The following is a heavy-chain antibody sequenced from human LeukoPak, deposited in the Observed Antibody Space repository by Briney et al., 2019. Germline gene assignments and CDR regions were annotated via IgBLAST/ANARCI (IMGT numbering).Heavy chain of an antibody. CDR1: EYSFSTND. CDR3: ASLRQGWWYFEF. V-gene: IGHV3-53*01. CDR2: IYSGGSK. Sequence: PGGSLRLSCAVSEYSFSTNDMSWVRQFPGGELEWLSIIYSGGSKFYAASVKGRFTISRDISENTLHLEMNSLRAEDTAVYYCASLRQGWWYFEFWGRGTLVTVSS. D-gene: IGHD5/OR15-5a*01. J-gene: IGHJ2*01.